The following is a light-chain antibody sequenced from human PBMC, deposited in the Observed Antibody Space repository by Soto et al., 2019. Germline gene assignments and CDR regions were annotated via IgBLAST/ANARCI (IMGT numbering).Light chain of an antibody. V-gene: IGKV1-39*01. CDR2: TAS. CDR1: QSISRY. CDR3: QQGYSTPLT. Sequence: DIQMPQSPSSLSASVGDRVTITCRASQSISRYLNWYQQKPGRALKLLISTASSLQSGVPSRFSGSGSGTDFTLTISSLQREDFATYYCQQGYSTPLTFGGGTRWIS. J-gene: IGKJ4*01.